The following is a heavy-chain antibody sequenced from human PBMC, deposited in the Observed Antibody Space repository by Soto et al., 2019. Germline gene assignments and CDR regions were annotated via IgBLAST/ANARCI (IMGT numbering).Heavy chain of an antibody. V-gene: IGHV1-69*01. D-gene: IGHD3-22*01. CDR1: GGTFGNFV. J-gene: IGHJ4*02. Sequence: QVVQSGAEVRRPGSSVKVSCKASGGTFGNFVINWVRQAPGQGLEWMGGITPVFGTPHYAQRFQGRVTITADESTETVYMEMRGLRVGDMAVYYCAREPTVDTSGYFYYFDFWGQGTLVSVSA. CDR2: ITPVFGTP. CDR3: AREPTVDTSGYFYYFDF.